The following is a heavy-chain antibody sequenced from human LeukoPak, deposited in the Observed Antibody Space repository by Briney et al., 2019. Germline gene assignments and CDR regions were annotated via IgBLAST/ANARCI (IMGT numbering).Heavy chain of an antibody. CDR3: ARDNWNYGSSMDV. J-gene: IGHJ6*02. V-gene: IGHV4-61*08. D-gene: IGHD1-7*01. Sequence: NTSETLSLTCTVSGGSISSGDYYWSWIRQPPGKGLEWIGYIYYSGSTDYNPSLKSRVTISVDTSKNQFSLKLSSVTAADTAVYHCARDNWNYGSSMDVWGQGTTVTVSS. CDR1: GGSISSGDYY. CDR2: IYYSGST.